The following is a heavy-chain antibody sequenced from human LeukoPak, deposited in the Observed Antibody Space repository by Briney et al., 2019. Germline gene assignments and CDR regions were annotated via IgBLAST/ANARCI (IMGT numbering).Heavy chain of an antibody. Sequence: PSASVKVSCKASGYTFTGYYMHWVRQAPGQGLEWMGWINPNSGGTSYAQKFQGRVTMTRDTSISTAYMELSRLRSDDTAVYYCARGLVGAIDYWGQGTLVTVSS. D-gene: IGHD1-26*01. CDR2: INPNSGGT. CDR1: GYTFTGYY. J-gene: IGHJ4*02. CDR3: ARGLVGAIDY. V-gene: IGHV1-2*02.